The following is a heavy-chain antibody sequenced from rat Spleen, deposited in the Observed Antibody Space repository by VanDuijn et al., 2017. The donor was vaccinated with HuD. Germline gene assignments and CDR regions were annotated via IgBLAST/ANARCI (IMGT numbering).Heavy chain of an antibody. J-gene: IGHJ3*01. CDR3: TTENYWFAY. CDR2: ISFDGSTT. CDR1: GFTFSNSD. D-gene: IGHD1-10*01. Sequence: EVQLVESGGGLVQPGNSLKLSCAVSGFTFSNSDMAWVRQAPTKGPEWVASISFDGSTTYYRDSVKGRFTISRDNTKSTLYLQMNSLRAEDTATYYCTTENYWFAYWGQGTLVTGSS. V-gene: IGHV5S23*01.